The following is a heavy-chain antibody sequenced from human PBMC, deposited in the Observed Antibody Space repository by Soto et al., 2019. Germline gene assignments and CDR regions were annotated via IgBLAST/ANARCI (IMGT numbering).Heavy chain of an antibody. Sequence: QVQLQQSGPELVKPSGTLSLTCFVSGDSITNNYWWSWVRPAPEKGLEWIGEIYHTGGSSNMPSRRVRVSLAIDTSEDHFSLKMTHGTAADTAVYYCARAGYCTSANCWHVFHYCNSDAWGQGTAVTVSS. J-gene: IGHJ6*02. V-gene: IGHV4-4*02. D-gene: IGHD2-8*01. CDR1: GDSITNNYW. CDR3: ARAGYCTSANCWHVFHYCNSDA. CDR2: IYHTGGS.